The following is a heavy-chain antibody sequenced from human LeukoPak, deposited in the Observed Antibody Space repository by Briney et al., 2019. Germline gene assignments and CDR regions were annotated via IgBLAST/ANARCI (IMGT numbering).Heavy chain of an antibody. V-gene: IGHV4-34*01. Sequence: KPSETLSLTCAVYGGSFSDYYWSWIRQPPGKGLEWIGEINHSGSTNYNPSLKSRVTISVDTSKNQFSLKLSSVTAADTAVYYCARLIRRFGVFNWFDPWGQGTLVTVSS. CDR1: GGSFSDYY. CDR3: ARLIRRFGVFNWFDP. CDR2: INHSGST. D-gene: IGHD3-10*01. J-gene: IGHJ5*02.